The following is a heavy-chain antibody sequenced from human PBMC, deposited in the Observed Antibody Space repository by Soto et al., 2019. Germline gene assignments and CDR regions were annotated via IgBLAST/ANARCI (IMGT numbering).Heavy chain of an antibody. J-gene: IGHJ6*02. CDR2: ISAAGDP. CDR3: ARTDRDFYGLDV. CDR1: GFTFRNYD. V-gene: IGHV3-13*05. Sequence: EVQLVESGGGLVQPGGSLRLSCEASGFTFRNYDMHWVRQGTGKGLEWFSGISAAGDPDYADSVEGRFTIYRENAQNSFFLQMNSLRVGDTAVYYCARTDRDFYGLDVWGQGTTVIGSS.